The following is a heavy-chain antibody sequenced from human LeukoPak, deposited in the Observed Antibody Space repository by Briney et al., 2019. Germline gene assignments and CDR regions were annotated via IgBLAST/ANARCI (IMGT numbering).Heavy chain of an antibody. V-gene: IGHV4-34*01. CDR1: GGSFSGYY. CDR2: INHSGST. J-gene: IGHJ4*02. CDR3: ASVTTPGYYYDSSGYYSPEY. Sequence: SETLSLTCAVYGGSFSGYYWSWIRQPPGKGPEWIGEINHSGSTNYNPSLKSRVTISVDTSKNQFSLKLSSVTAADTAVYYCASVTTPGYYYDSSGYYSPEYWGQGTLVTVSS. D-gene: IGHD3-22*01.